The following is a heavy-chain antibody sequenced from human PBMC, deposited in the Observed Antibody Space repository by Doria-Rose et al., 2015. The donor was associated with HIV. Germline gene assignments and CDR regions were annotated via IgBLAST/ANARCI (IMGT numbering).Heavy chain of an antibody. D-gene: IGHD6-13*01. CDR3: ARIKSSRWYHKYYFDF. J-gene: IGHJ4*02. V-gene: IGHV2-26*01. CDR1: GVSLSSPGMG. Sequence: QVTLKESGPVPVKPTETLTLTCTVSGVSLSSPGMGVSWIRQPPGKALEWLANIFSDDERSYKTSLKSRLTISRVTSKSQVVFTMTDMDPVDTATYYCARIKSSRWYHKYYFDFWGQGTLIIVSA. CDR2: IFSDDER.